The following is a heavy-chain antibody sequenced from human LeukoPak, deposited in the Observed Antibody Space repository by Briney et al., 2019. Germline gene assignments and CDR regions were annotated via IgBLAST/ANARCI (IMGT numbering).Heavy chain of an antibody. CDR2: ISNDGSSK. Sequence: GRSLRLSCAASGFTFSTYGMHWVRQAPGKGLEWVAVISNDGSSKYYADSVKGRFTISRDNSKNTLYLQMNSLRAEDTAVYYCAKSRSRDGYSAFDYWGQGTLVTVSS. V-gene: IGHV3-30*18. J-gene: IGHJ4*02. CDR1: GFTFSTYG. CDR3: AKSRSRDGYSAFDY. D-gene: IGHD5-24*01.